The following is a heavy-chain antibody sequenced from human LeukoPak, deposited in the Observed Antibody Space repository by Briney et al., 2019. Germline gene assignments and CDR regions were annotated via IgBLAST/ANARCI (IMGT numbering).Heavy chain of an antibody. Sequence: ASVKVSCKASGYTFTSYGISWVRQAPGQGLEWMGWISAYNGNTNYAQKLQGRVTMTTDTSTSTAYMELRSLRSDDTAVYYSARGYSYSSSWYEGGYWGQGTLVTVSS. CDR2: ISAYNGNT. D-gene: IGHD6-13*01. J-gene: IGHJ4*02. CDR3: ARGYSYSSSWYEGGY. V-gene: IGHV1-18*01. CDR1: GYTFTSYG.